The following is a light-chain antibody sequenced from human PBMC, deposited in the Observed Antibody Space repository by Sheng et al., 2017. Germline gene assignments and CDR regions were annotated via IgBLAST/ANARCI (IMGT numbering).Light chain of an antibody. V-gene: IGKV3D-20*02. CDR3: QQRGSWPPFT. Sequence: EIVLTQSPGTLSLSPGERATLSCRANQIVSNSYLAWYQQRPGQAPRLLIHAASTRATGIPDRFSGSGSGTDFTLTISRLEPEDFAVYFCQQRGSWPPFTFGQGTKLEIK. CDR1: QIVSNSY. J-gene: IGKJ2*01. CDR2: AAS.